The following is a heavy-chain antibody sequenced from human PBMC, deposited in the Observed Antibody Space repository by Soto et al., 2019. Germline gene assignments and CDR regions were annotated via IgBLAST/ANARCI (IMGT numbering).Heavy chain of an antibody. Sequence: QVQLVQSGAEVKKPGASVKVSCTASGYTFTSYAIHWVRQAPGQRLEWMGWVNAGNGNTKYSQKLQGRVTITRDTSASTAYMELSSLRSEDTALYYCARDVGYNWNRIDYWGQGTLVTVSS. CDR1: GYTFTSYA. CDR3: ARDVGYNWNRIDY. J-gene: IGHJ4*02. V-gene: IGHV1-3*01. D-gene: IGHD1-20*01. CDR2: VNAGNGNT.